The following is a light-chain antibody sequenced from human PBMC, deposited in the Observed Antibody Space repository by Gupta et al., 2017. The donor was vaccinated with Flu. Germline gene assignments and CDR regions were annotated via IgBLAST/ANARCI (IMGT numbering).Light chain of an antibody. CDR2: AAS. Sequence: DIQMTQSPSSLSASVGDRVTITCRASQSISSYLNWYQQKPGKAPKLLIYAASSLQSGVPSRFSGSGYGTDFTLTISSRQPEDFATYYCQQSDSNPALTFGRGTKVEIK. CDR1: QSISSY. V-gene: IGKV1-39*01. J-gene: IGKJ4*01. CDR3: QQSDSNPALT.